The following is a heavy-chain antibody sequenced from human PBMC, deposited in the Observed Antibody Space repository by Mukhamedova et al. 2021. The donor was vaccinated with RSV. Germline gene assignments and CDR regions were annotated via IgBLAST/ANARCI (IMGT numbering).Heavy chain of an antibody. Sequence: GYISSTGSTNYNPSLNSRATISVDTSKNQFSLKFTSMTAADTAGYYCARRYNYATYFDYWGQVVLVTVAS. V-gene: IGHV4-59*01. J-gene: IGHJ4*02. CDR2: ISSTGST. CDR3: ARRYNYATYFDY. D-gene: IGHD5-18*01.